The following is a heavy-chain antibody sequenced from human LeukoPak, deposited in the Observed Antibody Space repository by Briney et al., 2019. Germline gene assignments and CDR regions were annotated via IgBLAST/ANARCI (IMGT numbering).Heavy chain of an antibody. CDR2: MNPNSGNT. CDR3: ARGRYCSGGSCYSKGGEWLNYYYYYMDV. J-gene: IGHJ6*03. D-gene: IGHD2-15*01. V-gene: IGHV1-8*01. Sequence: ASVKVSCKASRYTFTSYDINWVRQATGQGLEWMGWMNPNSGNTGYAQKFQGRVTMTRNTSISTAYMELSSLRSEDTAVYYCARGRYCSGGSCYSKGGEWLNYYYYYMDVWGKGTTVTVSS. CDR1: RYTFTSYD.